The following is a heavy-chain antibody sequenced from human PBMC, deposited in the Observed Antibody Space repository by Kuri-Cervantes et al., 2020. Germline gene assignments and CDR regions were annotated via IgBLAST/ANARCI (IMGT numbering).Heavy chain of an antibody. CDR2: INHSGST. CDR1: GGSFSGYY. V-gene: IGHV4-34*01. J-gene: IGHJ6*02. CDR3: VRVSGPRRYSSGYYYYYYGMDV. Sequence: SETLSLTCAVYGGSFSGYYWSWIRQPPGKGLEWIGEINHSGSTNYNPSLKSRVTISVDTSKNQFSLKLSSVTAADTAVYYCVRVSGPRRYSSGYYYYYYGMDVWGQGTTVTVSS. D-gene: IGHD3-22*01.